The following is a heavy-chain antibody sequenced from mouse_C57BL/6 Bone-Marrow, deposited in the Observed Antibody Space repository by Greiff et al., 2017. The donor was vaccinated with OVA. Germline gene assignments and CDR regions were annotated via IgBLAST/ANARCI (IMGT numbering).Heavy chain of an antibody. J-gene: IGHJ2*01. D-gene: IGHD1-1*01. CDR1: GFTFSSYG. V-gene: IGHV5-6*01. CDR2: ISSGGSYT. Sequence: EVKVVESGGDLVKPGGSLKLSCAASGFTFSSYGMSWVRPTPDKRLEWVATISSGGSYTYYPDSVKGRFTISRDNAKNTLYLQMSSLKSEDTAMYYCARHGDYGSFFDYWGQGTTLTVSS. CDR3: ARHGDYGSFFDY.